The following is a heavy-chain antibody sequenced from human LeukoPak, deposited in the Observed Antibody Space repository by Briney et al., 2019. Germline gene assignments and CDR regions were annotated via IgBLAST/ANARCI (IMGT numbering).Heavy chain of an antibody. CDR1: GGTFSSYA. V-gene: IGHV1-69*15. D-gene: IGHD6-13*01. Sequence: SVKVSCKASGGTFSSYAFSWVRQAPGQGLEWMGSIIPVFGTSNYAQRFQGRVTITADESTSTAFMELSSLRYEDTAVYYCARGRGAAGSGWLSADYWGQGTLVTVSS. CDR2: IIPVFGTS. J-gene: IGHJ4*02. CDR3: ARGRGAAGSGWLSADY.